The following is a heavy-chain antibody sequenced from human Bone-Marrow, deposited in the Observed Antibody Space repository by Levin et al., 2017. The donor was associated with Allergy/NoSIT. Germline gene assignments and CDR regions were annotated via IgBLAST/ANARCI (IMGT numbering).Heavy chain of an antibody. J-gene: IGHJ5*02. CDR3: ARIPEGRSGGSFIGFRWFDP. D-gene: IGHD2-15*01. CDR2: INHSGST. Sequence: SETLSLTCAVYGGSFSGYYWSWIRQPPGKGLEWIGEINHSGSTNYNPSLKSRVTISVDTSKNQFSLKLSSVTAADTAVYYCARIPEGRSGGSFIGFRWFDPWGQGTLVTVSS. CDR1: GGSFSGYY. V-gene: IGHV4-34*01.